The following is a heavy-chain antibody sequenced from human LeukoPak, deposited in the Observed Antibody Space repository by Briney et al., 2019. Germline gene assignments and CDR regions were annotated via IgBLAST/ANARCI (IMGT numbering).Heavy chain of an antibody. D-gene: IGHD6-6*01. CDR3: AKDILDYSSSSNPDY. J-gene: IGHJ4*02. CDR1: GFTFSSYS. V-gene: IGHV3-30*02. CDR2: IRYDGSNK. Sequence: GGSLRLSCAASGFTFSSYSMNWVRQAPGKGLEWVAFIRYDGSNKYYADSVKGRFTISRDNSKNTLYLQMNSLRVEDTAVYYCAKDILDYSSSSNPDYWGQGTLVTVSS.